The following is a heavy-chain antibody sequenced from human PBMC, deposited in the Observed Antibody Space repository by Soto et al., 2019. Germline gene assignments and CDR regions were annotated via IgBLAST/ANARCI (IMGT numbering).Heavy chain of an antibody. D-gene: IGHD5-12*01. Sequence: GGSLRLSCAASGFTFSSYWMSWVRQAPGKGLEWVANIKQDGSEKYYVDSVKGRFTISRDNAKNSLYLQMNSLRAEDTAVYYCARHPREYSGYDHDYYYYYMDVWGKGTTVTVSS. J-gene: IGHJ6*03. CDR1: GFTFSSYW. CDR2: IKQDGSEK. V-gene: IGHV3-7*01. CDR3: ARHPREYSGYDHDYYYYYMDV.